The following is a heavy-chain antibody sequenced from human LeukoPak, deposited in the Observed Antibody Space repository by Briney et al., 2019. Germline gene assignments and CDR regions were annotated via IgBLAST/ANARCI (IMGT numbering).Heavy chain of an antibody. CDR3: ARFVSSGYEPYYFDY. D-gene: IGHD5-12*01. J-gene: IGHJ4*02. CDR1: GYSFTSYW. Sequence: GESLKISCKGSGYSFTSYWIGWVRQMPGKGLEWMGIIYPGDSDTRYSPSFQGQVTISADKSISTAYLQWNSLKASDTAMYYCARFVSSGYEPYYFDYWGQGTLVTVSS. V-gene: IGHV5-51*01. CDR2: IYPGDSDT.